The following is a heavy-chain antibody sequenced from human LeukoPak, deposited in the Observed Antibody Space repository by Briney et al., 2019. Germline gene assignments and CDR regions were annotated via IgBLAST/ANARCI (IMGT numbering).Heavy chain of an antibody. J-gene: IGHJ4*02. D-gene: IGHD6-19*01. CDR1: GYTFTSYY. V-gene: IGHV1-46*01. CDR2: INPSGGST. CDR3: ARGVPTILVVAGSYFGY. Sequence: GASVKVSCKASGYTFTSYYMHWVRQASGQGLEWMGIINPSGGSTSYAQKFQGRVTMTRDTSTSTVYMELSSLRSEDTAVYYCARGVPTILVVAGSYFGYWGQGTLVTVSS.